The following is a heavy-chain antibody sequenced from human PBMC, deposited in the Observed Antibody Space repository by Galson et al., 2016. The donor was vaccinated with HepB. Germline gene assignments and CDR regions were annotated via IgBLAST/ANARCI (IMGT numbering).Heavy chain of an antibody. D-gene: IGHD4-17*01. Sequence: SLRLSCAASGFIFRHYATHWVRQAPGKGLEWVASISNDGRHGYYADFVKGRFTISRDNSKNTLYLQMNSLTSDDTAIFYCARGPAVTTQVDHWGRGTQVTVSS. V-gene: IGHV3-30*03. CDR2: ISNDGRHG. J-gene: IGHJ4*02. CDR1: GFIFRHYA. CDR3: ARGPAVTTQVDH.